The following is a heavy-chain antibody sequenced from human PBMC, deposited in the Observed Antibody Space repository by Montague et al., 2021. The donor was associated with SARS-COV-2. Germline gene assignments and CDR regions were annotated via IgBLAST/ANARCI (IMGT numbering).Heavy chain of an antibody. CDR1: GGSISSYY. J-gene: IGHJ4*02. CDR3: ARDFDH. CDR2: MYYSGST. V-gene: IGHV4-59*13. Sequence: SETRSLTCTVSGGSISSYYWSWIRQPPGKGLEWIGYMYYSGSTNYNPSLKSRVTLSVDTSKNQFSLKLSSVTAADTAVYYCARDFDHWGQGTLVTVSS.